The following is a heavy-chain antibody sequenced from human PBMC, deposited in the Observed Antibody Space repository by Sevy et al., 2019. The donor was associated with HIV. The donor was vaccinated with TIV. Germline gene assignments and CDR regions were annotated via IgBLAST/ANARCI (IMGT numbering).Heavy chain of an antibody. CDR2: ISYGGTT. V-gene: IGHV4-61*03. CDR3: AKRGYGDCIDYFDP. Sequence: SESLSLTCTVSGGSVSSDFSYWNWVRQPPGKGLEYIGSISYGGTTSYNPSLKSRVTISLDTSKNHFSLKVNSVTAADTAIYYCAKRGYGDCIDYFDPWGQGTLVTVS. CDR1: GGSVSSDFSY. J-gene: IGHJ5*02. D-gene: IGHD4-17*01.